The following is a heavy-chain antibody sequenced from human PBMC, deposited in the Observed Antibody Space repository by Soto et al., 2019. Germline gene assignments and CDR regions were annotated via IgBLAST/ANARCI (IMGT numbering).Heavy chain of an antibody. CDR2: ISYDASNK. D-gene: IGHD6-19*01. V-gene: IGHV3-30-3*01. CDR3: ARPFSSGWYGDFDF. CDR1: GFAFSSYA. J-gene: IGHJ4*02. Sequence: QAQLVESGGGVVQPGRSLRLSCAASGFAFSSYAMHWVRRAPGKGLEWVAVISYDASNKYYADSVKGRFTISRDNSKKTMYLQMSSLRAEDTAVYYCARPFSSGWYGDFDFWGQGTLVAVSS.